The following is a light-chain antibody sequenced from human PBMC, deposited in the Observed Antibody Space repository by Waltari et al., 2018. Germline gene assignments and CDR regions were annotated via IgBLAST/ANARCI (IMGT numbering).Light chain of an antibody. V-gene: IGKV3-11*01. CDR2: YTS. CDR3: QQRRNWPLT. J-gene: IGKJ4*01. Sequence: SCRAIQSVTDSLAGYQQKPGQAPRLLIYYTSTRATGIPARFSGSGFATDFTLTISSLEPDDFAVYYCQQRRNWPLTFGGGTKVEIK. CDR1: QSVTDS.